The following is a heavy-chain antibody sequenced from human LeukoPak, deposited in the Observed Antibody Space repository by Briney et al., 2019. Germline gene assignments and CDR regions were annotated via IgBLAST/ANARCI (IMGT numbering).Heavy chain of an antibody. D-gene: IGHD6-19*01. CDR2: IDGSGDKT. V-gene: IGHV3-23*01. CDR3: AKMTVAGTFFDY. Sequence: GGSLRLSCITSGFTFSAYAMTWVRQAPGQGLEWISSIDGSGDKTYYGDSVKGRFTISRDNSKNTLYLQMNSLRAEDTAVYYCAKMTVAGTFFDYWGQGTLVTVSS. J-gene: IGHJ4*02. CDR1: GFTFSAYA.